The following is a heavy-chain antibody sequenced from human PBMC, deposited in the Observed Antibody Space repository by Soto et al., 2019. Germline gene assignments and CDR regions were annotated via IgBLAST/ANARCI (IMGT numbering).Heavy chain of an antibody. J-gene: IGHJ4*02. CDR1: GYTFTSYA. D-gene: IGHD2-21*02. V-gene: IGHV1-3*01. Sequence: GASVKVSCKASGYTFTSYAMHWVLQAPGQRLEWMGWINAGNGNTKYSQKFQGRVTITRDTSASTAYMELSSLRSEDTAVYYCARSIVVVTALDYWGQGTLVTSPQ. CDR3: ARSIVVVTALDY. CDR2: INAGNGNT.